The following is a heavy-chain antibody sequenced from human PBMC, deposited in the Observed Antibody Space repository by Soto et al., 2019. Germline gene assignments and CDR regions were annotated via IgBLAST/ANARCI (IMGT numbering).Heavy chain of an antibody. Sequence: ETLSLTCTVSGGSVSSGSYYWSWIRQPPGKGLEWIGYIYYSGSTNYNPSLKSRVTISVDTSKNQFSLKLSSVTAADTAVYYCARSIARVAGTWVDYWGQGTLVTVSS. CDR1: GGSVSSGSYY. CDR3: ARSIARVAGTWVDY. CDR2: IYYSGST. D-gene: IGHD2-15*01. V-gene: IGHV4-61*01. J-gene: IGHJ4*02.